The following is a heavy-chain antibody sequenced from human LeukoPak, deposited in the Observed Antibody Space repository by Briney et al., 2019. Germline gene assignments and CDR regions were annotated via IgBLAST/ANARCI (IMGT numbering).Heavy chain of an antibody. CDR1: GLTFSTYG. J-gene: IGHJ3*01. CDR3: ARDSDYYDSSGFHFAAFDV. CDR2: ISNNGDST. Sequence: PGGSLRLSCAAYGLTFSTYGMHWVRQAPGKGLEYVASISNNGDSTSYANSVKDRFTISRDNSKNTLYLQMGSLRAEDMAVYYCARDSDYYDSSGFHFAAFDVWGQGTMVTVSS. D-gene: IGHD3-22*01. V-gene: IGHV3-64*01.